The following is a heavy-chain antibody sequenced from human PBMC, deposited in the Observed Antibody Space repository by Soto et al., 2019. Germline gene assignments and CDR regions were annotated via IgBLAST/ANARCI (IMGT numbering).Heavy chain of an antibody. D-gene: IGHD3-3*01. V-gene: IGHV5-10-1*01. Sequence: PGESLQISCKGSGYSFTSYWISWVRQMPGKGLEWMGRIDPSDSYTNYSPSFQGHVTISADKSISTAYLQWSSLKASDTAMYYCAMAYYDFWSGYYTAHDAFDIWGEGTMVTVSS. J-gene: IGHJ3*02. CDR1: GYSFTSYW. CDR2: IDPSDSYT. CDR3: AMAYYDFWSGYYTAHDAFDI.